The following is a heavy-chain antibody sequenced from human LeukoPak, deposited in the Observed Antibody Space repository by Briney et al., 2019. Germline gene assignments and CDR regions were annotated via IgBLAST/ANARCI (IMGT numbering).Heavy chain of an antibody. D-gene: IGHD6-13*01. J-gene: IGHJ4*02. CDR2: ISTSGAGT. CDR1: GFSFSNYV. Sequence: KTGGSLRLSCAASGFSFSNYVMSWVRQTPGKGLEWVSVISTSGAGTYYAESVKGRFTISRDNSKNTVHLQMNSLRAEVTAVYHCAKDRLDGAAAEYWGQGTLVTVSS. V-gene: IGHV3-23*01. CDR3: AKDRLDGAAAEY.